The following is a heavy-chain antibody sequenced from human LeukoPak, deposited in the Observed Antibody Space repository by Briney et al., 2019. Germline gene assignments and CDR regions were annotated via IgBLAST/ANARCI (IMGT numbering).Heavy chain of an antibody. CDR3: AGHRSFDY. Sequence: SETLSLTCTVSGGSISGSSYYWGWIRQPPGKGLEWIGSIYYSGSTYYNPSLKSRVTISVDTSKNQFSLKLSSVTAADTAVYYCAGHRSFDYWGQGTLVTVSS. J-gene: IGHJ4*02. V-gene: IGHV4-39*01. CDR2: IYYSGST. CDR1: GGSISGSSYY.